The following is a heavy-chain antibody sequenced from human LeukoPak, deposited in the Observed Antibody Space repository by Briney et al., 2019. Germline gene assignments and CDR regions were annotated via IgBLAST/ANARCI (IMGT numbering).Heavy chain of an antibody. CDR3: TTGTRYSYGSGAFDY. Sequence: GGSLRLSCAASGFTFSSYWMSRVRQAPGKGLEWVAVISYDGSNKYYADSVKGRFTISRDNSKNTLYLQMNSLKTEDTAVYYCTTGTRYSYGSGAFDYWGQGTLVTVSS. V-gene: IGHV3-30*03. J-gene: IGHJ4*02. D-gene: IGHD3-10*01. CDR2: ISYDGSNK. CDR1: GFTFSSYW.